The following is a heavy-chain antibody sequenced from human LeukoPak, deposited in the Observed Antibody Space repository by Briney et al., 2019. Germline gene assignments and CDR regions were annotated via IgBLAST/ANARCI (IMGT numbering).Heavy chain of an antibody. J-gene: IGHJ4*02. D-gene: IGHD6-13*01. CDR1: GYTFTSYD. CDR3: AKDHSSSWYFRTPPADY. CDR2: MNPNSGNT. Sequence: ASVKVSCKASGYTFTSYDINWVRQATGQGLEWMGWMNPNSGNTGYAQKFQGRVTMTRNTSISTAYMELSSLRSEDTAVYYCAKDHSSSWYFRTPPADYWGQGTLVTVSS. V-gene: IGHV1-8*01.